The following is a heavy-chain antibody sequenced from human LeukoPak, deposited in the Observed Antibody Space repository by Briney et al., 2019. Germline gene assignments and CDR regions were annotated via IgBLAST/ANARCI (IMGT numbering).Heavy chain of an antibody. Sequence: GASVKVSCKASGYTFTGYYMHWVRQAPAQGLEWMGWINTNSGGTNYAQKFQGRVAMTRYTSISTAYMELSRLKSNDTAVYYCAVTYDILTGYSYFDYWGQGTLVTVSS. CDR1: GYTFTGYY. D-gene: IGHD3-9*01. J-gene: IGHJ4*02. V-gene: IGHV1-2*02. CDR3: AVTYDILTGYSYFDY. CDR2: INTNSGGT.